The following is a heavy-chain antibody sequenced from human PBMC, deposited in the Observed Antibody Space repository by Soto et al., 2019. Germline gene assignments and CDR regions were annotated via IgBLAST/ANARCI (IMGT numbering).Heavy chain of an antibody. CDR2: MYHSGST. J-gene: IGHJ5*02. D-gene: IGHD2-15*01. V-gene: IGHV4-30-2*03. CDR3: ARDLKEYCSDGKCNWLDP. CDR1: GGSISSGGYS. Sequence: SETLSLTCAVSGGSISSGGYSWSWIRQPPGKGLEWIGCMYHSGSTYYNPSLKSRVTISVDTSKNQISLQVRSATAADAAVYYCARDLKEYCSDGKCNWLDPWGQGTLVTVSS.